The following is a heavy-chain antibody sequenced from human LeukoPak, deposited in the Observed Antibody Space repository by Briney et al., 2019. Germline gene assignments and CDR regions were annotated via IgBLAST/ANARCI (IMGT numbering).Heavy chain of an antibody. CDR1: GLPFSKAW. J-gene: IGHJ4*02. Sequence: GGSLRLSCAASGLPFSKAWMSWVRQAPGKGLEWVGRIKSKIDGGTIEYAAPVKGRFTISRDDSKNTQYLQMNSLKTEDTAVYYCTTDGYCSGGNCYSFDYWGQGTLVTVSA. D-gene: IGHD2-15*01. CDR3: TTDGYCSGGNCYSFDY. CDR2: IKSKIDGGTI. V-gene: IGHV3-15*01.